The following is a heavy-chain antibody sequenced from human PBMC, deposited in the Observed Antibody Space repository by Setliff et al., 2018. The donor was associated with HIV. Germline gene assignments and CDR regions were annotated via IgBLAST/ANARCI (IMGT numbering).Heavy chain of an antibody. D-gene: IGHD1-7*01. CDR2: INYDEASA. Sequence: GGSLRLSCAASGFTFSVHGMHWLRRAPGKGLEWVAFINYDEASAYYADSVKGRVTISRDNSQNTVDLQMSSLRTEDTAIYYCAKDGGYRNWDYDAFDIWGQGTMVTVSS. V-gene: IGHV3-30*02. J-gene: IGHJ3*02. CDR1: GFTFSVHG. CDR3: AKDGGYRNWDYDAFDI.